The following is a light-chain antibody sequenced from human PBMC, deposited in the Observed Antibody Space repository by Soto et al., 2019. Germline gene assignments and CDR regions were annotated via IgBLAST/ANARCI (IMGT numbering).Light chain of an antibody. CDR3: QQYDSYRT. V-gene: IGKV1-5*01. Sequence: DIQMTQSPSTLSASVGDRVTITCRASQNVATWLAWYQHKPGKAPKLLLYDVSNLESGVPSRFSGSGSGTEFTLTISSLQSDDFATYFCQQYDSYRTFRQGTKVEIK. J-gene: IGKJ1*01. CDR1: QNVATW. CDR2: DVS.